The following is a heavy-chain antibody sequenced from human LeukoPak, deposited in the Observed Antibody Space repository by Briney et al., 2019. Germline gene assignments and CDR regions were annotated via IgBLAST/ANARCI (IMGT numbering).Heavy chain of an antibody. D-gene: IGHD1-1*01. Sequence: GGSLRLSCAASGFTFSSYWMNWVRQTPGKGLEWVSHVGGNGADTYYADSVKGRFTVSRDNSKNSLYLQMNSLRAEDTAVYYCAKDSVAYNQVFDAFDIWGQGTKVTVSS. CDR1: GFTFSSYW. J-gene: IGHJ3*02. CDR3: AKDSVAYNQVFDAFDI. V-gene: IGHV3-23*01. CDR2: VGGNGADT.